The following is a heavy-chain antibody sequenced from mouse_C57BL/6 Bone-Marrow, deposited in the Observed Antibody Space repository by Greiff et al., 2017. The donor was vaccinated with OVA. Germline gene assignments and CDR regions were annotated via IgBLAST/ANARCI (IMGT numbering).Heavy chain of an antibody. D-gene: IGHD2-3*01. V-gene: IGHV2-9-1*01. CDR2: IWTGGGT. J-gene: IGHJ1*03. CDR1: GFSLTSYA. CDR3: ARNHGYYLYWYFDV. Sequence: QVQLQQSGPGLVAPSQSLSITCTVSGFSLTSYAISWVRQPPGKGLEWLGVIWTGGGTNYNSALKSRLSISKDNSKSQVFLKMNSLQTDDTARYYCARNHGYYLYWYFDVWGTGTTVTVSS.